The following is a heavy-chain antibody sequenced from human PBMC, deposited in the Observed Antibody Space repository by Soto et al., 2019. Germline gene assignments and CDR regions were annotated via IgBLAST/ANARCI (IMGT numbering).Heavy chain of an antibody. CDR2: ISSSSSTI. CDR1: GFTFRSYS. D-gene: IGHD1-26*01. Sequence: EVQLVESGGGLVQPGGSLRLSCAASGFTFRSYSMNWVRQAPGKGLEWVSYISSSSSTIYYADSVKGRFTISRDNAKNSLYLQMNSLRDEDTAVYYCSRRVIVGATLFFDSWGQGTLVTVSS. J-gene: IGHJ4*02. V-gene: IGHV3-48*02. CDR3: SRRVIVGATLFFDS.